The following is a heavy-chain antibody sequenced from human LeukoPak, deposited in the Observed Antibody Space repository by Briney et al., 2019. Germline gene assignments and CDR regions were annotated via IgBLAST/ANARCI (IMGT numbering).Heavy chain of an antibody. J-gene: IGHJ4*02. Sequence: ASVKVSCKASGYAFTSYDINWVRQATGQGLEWMAWMNPSTGNTGYSQKFQGRVTMTRNTSISTAFMEVRGLRSEDTAVYYCARVAPYYYDSSGYSELKYWGQGTLVTVSS. V-gene: IGHV1-8*01. CDR3: ARVAPYYYDSSGYSELKY. CDR2: MNPSTGNT. D-gene: IGHD3-22*01. CDR1: GYAFTSYD.